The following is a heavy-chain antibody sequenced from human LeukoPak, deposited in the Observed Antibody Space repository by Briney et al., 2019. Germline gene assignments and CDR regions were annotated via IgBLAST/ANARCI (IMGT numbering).Heavy chain of an antibody. Sequence: GESLKISCKGSGYTFTSYDINWVRQATGQGLEWMGWMNPNSGNTGYAQKFQGRVTMTRNTSISTAHMELSSLRSEDTAVYYCARLYCSGGSCYSNWFDPWGQGTLVTVSS. CDR1: GYTFTSYD. CDR2: MNPNSGNT. J-gene: IGHJ5*02. D-gene: IGHD2-15*01. CDR3: ARLYCSGGSCYSNWFDP. V-gene: IGHV1-8*01.